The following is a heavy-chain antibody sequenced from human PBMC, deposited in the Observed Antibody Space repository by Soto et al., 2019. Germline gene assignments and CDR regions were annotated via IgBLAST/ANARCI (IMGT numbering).Heavy chain of an antibody. CDR2: ISYDGSNK. CDR3: AKAVRNYYYYGMDV. Sequence: PGGSLRLSCAASGFTFSSYGMHWVRQAPGKGLEWVAVISYDGSNKYYADSVKGRFTISRDNSKNTLYLQMNSLRAEDTAVYYCAKAVRNYYYYGMDVWGQGTTVTVSS. CDR1: GFTFSSYG. V-gene: IGHV3-30*18. J-gene: IGHJ6*02.